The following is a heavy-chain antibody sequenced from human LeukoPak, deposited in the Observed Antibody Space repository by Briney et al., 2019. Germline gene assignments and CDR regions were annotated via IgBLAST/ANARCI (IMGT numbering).Heavy chain of an antibody. CDR1: GYTFTGYH. D-gene: IGHD2-2*01. Sequence: ASVKVSCKASGYTFTGYHMHWVRQAPGHGLEWMGRINPNTGGTEYAQKFQGRVTMTRDTSISTAYMDLSRLRSDDTAVYYCARDYCSSTSCLFDYWGQGTLVTVSS. CDR3: ARDYCSSTSCLFDY. CDR2: INPNTGGT. V-gene: IGHV1-2*06. J-gene: IGHJ4*02.